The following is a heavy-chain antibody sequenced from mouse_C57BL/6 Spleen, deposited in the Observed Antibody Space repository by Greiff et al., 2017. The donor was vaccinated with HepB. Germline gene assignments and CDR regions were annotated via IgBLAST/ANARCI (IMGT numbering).Heavy chain of an antibody. Sequence: VQLQQSGAELVKPGASVKLSCKASGYTFTEYTIHWVKQRSGQGLEWIGWFYPGSGSIKYNEKFKDKATLTADKSSSTVYMELRRLTSEDSAVYFCARHEGDGNYAYYAMDYWGQGTSVTVSS. J-gene: IGHJ4*01. D-gene: IGHD2-1*01. CDR1: GYTFTEYT. CDR2: FYPGSGSI. V-gene: IGHV1-62-2*01. CDR3: ARHEGDGNYAYYAMDY.